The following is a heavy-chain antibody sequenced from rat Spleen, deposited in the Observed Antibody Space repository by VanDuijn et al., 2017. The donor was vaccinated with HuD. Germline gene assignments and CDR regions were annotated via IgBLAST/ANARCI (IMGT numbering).Heavy chain of an antibody. CDR3: ARHPGGSWYFDF. V-gene: IGHV5-22*01. J-gene: IGHJ1*01. Sequence: EVQLVESGGGLVQPGRSLKLSCAASGFTFSDYYMAWVRQAPKKGLEWVASISYEGSSTYYGDSVKGRFTISRDNAKNTLYLQMNSLRSRDTATYYGARHPGGSWYFDFWGPRTMVTVSS. D-gene: IGHD1-4*01. CDR1: GFTFSDYY. CDR2: ISYEGSST.